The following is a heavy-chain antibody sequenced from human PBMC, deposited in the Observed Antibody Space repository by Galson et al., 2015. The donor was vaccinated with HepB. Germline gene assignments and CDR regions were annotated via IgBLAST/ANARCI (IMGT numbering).Heavy chain of an antibody. Sequence: SVKVSCKASADTFSGYYLHWVRPAPGQGLEWMGWINPNSGGTTYAQNFQGRVTMTRDTSITKVYMALNSLTFDDTAVYYCARVDASIFGVALDYWGQGTLLTVSS. V-gene: IGHV1-2*02. J-gene: IGHJ4*02. CDR2: INPNSGGT. CDR3: ARVDASIFGVALDY. CDR1: ADTFSGYY. D-gene: IGHD3-3*01.